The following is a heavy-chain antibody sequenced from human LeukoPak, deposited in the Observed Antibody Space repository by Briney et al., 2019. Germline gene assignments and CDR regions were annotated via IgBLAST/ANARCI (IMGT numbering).Heavy chain of an antibody. CDR3: ARHGPESPYSSSWYPLYYYYYGMDV. J-gene: IGHJ6*02. V-gene: IGHV4-59*08. Sequence: SETLSLTCTVSGGSISSYYWSWIRQPPGKGLEWIGYIYYSGSTNYNPSLKSRVTISVDTSKNQFSLKLSSVTAADTAVYYCARHGPESPYSSSWYPLYYYYYGMDVWGQGTTVTVSS. CDR1: GGSISSYY. CDR2: IYYSGST. D-gene: IGHD6-13*01.